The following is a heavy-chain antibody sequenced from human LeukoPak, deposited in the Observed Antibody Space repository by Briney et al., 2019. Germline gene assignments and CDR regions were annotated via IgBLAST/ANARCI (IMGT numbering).Heavy chain of an antibody. CDR1: GFTFRGFL. V-gene: IGHV3-7*01. CDR2: IKQDGSEK. J-gene: IGHJ4*02. Sequence: GGSLRLSCAASGFTFRGFLISWVRQIPGKGLEWVANIKQDGSEKYYADALKGRFTISRDNTKNSLSLQMNSLIVEDTAVYYYARAGSNWNYVYWGQGTLVTVSS. CDR3: ARAGSNWNYVY. D-gene: IGHD1-7*01.